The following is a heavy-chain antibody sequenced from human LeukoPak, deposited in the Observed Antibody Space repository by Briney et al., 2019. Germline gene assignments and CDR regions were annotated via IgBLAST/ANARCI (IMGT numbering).Heavy chain of an antibody. CDR2: IYTSGST. V-gene: IGHV4-61*02. J-gene: IGHJ6*02. CDR1: GGSISSGSYY. D-gene: IGHD5-18*01. CDR3: ASFCYGYCWDYYGMDV. Sequence: SQTLSLTCTVSGGSISSGSYYWSWIRQPAGKGLEWIGRIYTSGSTNYNPSLKSRVTISVDTSKNQFSLKLSSVTAADTAVYYCASFCYGYCWDYYGMDVWGQGTTVTVSS.